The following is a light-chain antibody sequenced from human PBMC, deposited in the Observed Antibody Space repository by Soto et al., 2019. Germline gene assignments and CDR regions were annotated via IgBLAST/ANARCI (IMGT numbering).Light chain of an antibody. CDR1: QSISSW. J-gene: IGKJ3*01. CDR3: QQYNSYPLT. Sequence: DIQMTQSPSTLSASVGDRVTITCRASQSISSWLAWYQQKPGKAPKLLIYKASNLESGVPSRFSGSGSGTEFTLTISSLQPDDFATYYCQQYNSYPLTFGPGTKWISN. V-gene: IGKV1-5*03. CDR2: KAS.